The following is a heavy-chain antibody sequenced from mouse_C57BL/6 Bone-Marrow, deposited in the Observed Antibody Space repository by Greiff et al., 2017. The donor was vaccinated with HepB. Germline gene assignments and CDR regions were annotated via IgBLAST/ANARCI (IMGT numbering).Heavy chain of an antibody. CDR3: ARLYYDYPWFAY. Sequence: VQLQQPGAELVKPGASVKMSCQASGYTFTSSWITWVKQRPGQGLEWIGDIYPGSGSTKYNEKFKSKATLTVDTSSSTAYMQLSSLTSEDSAVYYCARLYYDYPWFAYWGQGTLVTVSA. V-gene: IGHV1-55*01. CDR2: IYPGSGST. CDR1: GYTFTSSW. D-gene: IGHD2-4*01. J-gene: IGHJ3*01.